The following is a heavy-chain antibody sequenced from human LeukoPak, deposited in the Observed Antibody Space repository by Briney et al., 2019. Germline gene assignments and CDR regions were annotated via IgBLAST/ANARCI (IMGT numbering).Heavy chain of an antibody. CDR2: INHSGST. J-gene: IGHJ5*02. D-gene: IGHD6-13*01. CDR1: GGSFSGYY. V-gene: IGHV4-34*01. CDR3: ARAVPRRSAAGTYWFDP. Sequence: SESLYLTCAVYGGSFSGYYWSWIRQLPGKGLEWMGEINHSGSTNYNPYLKSGVTLSVDTSKNQYTLKLSSVTAADTAVYYCARAVPRRSAAGTYWFDPWGQGTLVTVSS.